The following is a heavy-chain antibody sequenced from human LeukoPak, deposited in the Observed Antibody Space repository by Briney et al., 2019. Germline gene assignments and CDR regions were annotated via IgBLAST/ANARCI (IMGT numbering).Heavy chain of an antibody. V-gene: IGHV4-4*07. D-gene: IGHD1-7*01. J-gene: IGHJ4*02. CDR2: IYTSGST. CDR3: ARGGELLNY. Sequence: TXSLXCTVSXGSXSSXYWTWTRQXAGXGLEWIGRIYTSGSTSYSPSLKSRVTISLDTSKNQFSLRLSSVTAADTAVYYCARGGELLNYLGQGTLVTVSS. CDR1: XGSXSSXY.